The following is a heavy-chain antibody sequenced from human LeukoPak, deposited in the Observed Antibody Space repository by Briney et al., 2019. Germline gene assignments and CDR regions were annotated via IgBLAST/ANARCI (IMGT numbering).Heavy chain of an antibody. CDR2: IKSDGSSI. CDR1: GFTFSTYW. CDR3: ARDWGYSGSYFDYFDC. D-gene: IGHD1-26*01. Sequence: GGSLRLSCAASGFTFSTYWMHWVRQVPGKGLVWVSRIKSDGSSIKYADSVKGRFTISRDNAKNTLYLQMNSLRAEDTAVYYCARDWGYSGSYFDYFDCWGQGTLVSVSS. V-gene: IGHV3-74*03. J-gene: IGHJ4*02.